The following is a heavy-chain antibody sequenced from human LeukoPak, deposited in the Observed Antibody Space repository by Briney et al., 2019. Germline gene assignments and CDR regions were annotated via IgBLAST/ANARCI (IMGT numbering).Heavy chain of an antibody. CDR3: ARGGHCSTTSCSNYDGMDV. V-gene: IGHV3-48*01. Sequence: GGSLRLSCAASGFTFSSYSMNWVRQAPGKGLEWVSYISSSSSTIYYADSVKGRFTISRDNSKNTLYLQMNSLRAEDTAVYFCARGGHCSTTSCSNYDGMDVWGQGTTLTVSS. CDR1: GFTFSSYS. D-gene: IGHD2-2*01. J-gene: IGHJ6*02. CDR2: ISSSSSTI.